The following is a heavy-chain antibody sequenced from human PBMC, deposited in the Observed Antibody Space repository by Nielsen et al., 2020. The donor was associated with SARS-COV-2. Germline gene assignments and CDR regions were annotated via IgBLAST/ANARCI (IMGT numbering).Heavy chain of an antibody. D-gene: IGHD6-25*01. CDR1: GFTSGSYG. CDR3: TRAPYSSGDFDF. Sequence: GGSLRLSCAASGFTSGSYGMHWVRQAPGKGREWLAVIWYDGSEISYADSVNGRFTISRDTSKNTLYLQMNSLRVEDTAVYYCTRAPYSSGDFDFWGQGTLVTVSS. CDR2: IWYDGSEI. J-gene: IGHJ4*02. V-gene: IGHV3-33*01.